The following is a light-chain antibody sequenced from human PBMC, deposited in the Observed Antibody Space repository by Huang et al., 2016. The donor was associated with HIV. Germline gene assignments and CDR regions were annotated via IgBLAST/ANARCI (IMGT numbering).Light chain of an antibody. CDR2: AAS. CDR1: QGISSW. J-gene: IGKJ2*01. CDR3: QQANTFPYT. Sequence: DIQMTQSPSSVSASVGDRVTITCRASQGISSWLACYQQKPGKAPKLLIYAASSLKSGVPARYSGSRSGTDFTLTISSLQPEDFATYYSQQANTFPYTFGQGTKLKIK. V-gene: IGKV1-12*01.